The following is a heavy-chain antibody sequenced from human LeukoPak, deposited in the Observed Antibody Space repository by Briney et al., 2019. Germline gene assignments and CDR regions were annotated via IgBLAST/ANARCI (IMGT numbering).Heavy chain of an antibody. CDR2: IYYSGST. CDR3: ARQDHQWLGKNNRFDP. V-gene: IGHV4-39*01. J-gene: IGHJ5*02. Sequence: PSETLSLTCTVSGGSISSSSYYWGWIRQPPGKGLEWFGSIYYSGSTYYNRSLKSRVTISVDTYKNQFSLKLSSVTAADTAVYYCARQDHQWLGKNNRFDPWGQGTLVTVSS. CDR1: GGSISSSSYY. D-gene: IGHD6-19*01.